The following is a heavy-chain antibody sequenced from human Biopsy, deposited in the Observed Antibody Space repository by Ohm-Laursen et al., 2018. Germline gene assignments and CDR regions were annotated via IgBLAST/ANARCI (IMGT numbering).Heavy chain of an antibody. Sequence: ASVKVSCKASGYTFTNYNVNWVRQATGQGLEWMGWMNPNSGNTGYAQKFQGRVTMTRNASISTAYMELSSLTSVDTAVYYCARDFNYDGGGSFNFDYWGQGTLVTVSS. V-gene: IGHV1-8*01. CDR3: ARDFNYDGGGSFNFDY. D-gene: IGHD3-22*01. J-gene: IGHJ4*02. CDR2: MNPNSGNT. CDR1: GYTFTNYN.